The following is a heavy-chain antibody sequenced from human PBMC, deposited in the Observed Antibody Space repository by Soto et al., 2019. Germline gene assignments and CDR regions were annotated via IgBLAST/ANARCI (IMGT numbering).Heavy chain of an antibody. D-gene: IGHD3-16*01. J-gene: IGHJ6*02. CDR1: GFTVSSNF. CDR2: IYTDGSP. V-gene: IGHV3-53*01. Sequence: GGSLRLSCAASGFTVSSNFMSWVRQAPGKGLEWASVIYTDGSPYYADSLKGRFTISRDNSKNTLYLQMNSLRDEDTAFYYCARGGGLYYYHGMDVWGQGTTVTVSS. CDR3: ARGGGLYYYHGMDV.